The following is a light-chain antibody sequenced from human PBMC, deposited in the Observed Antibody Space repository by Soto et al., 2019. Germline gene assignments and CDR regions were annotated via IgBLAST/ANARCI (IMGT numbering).Light chain of an antibody. CDR1: QGIRND. Sequence: DIQMTQAPSSLSASVGDRVTITCRASQGIRNDLAWFQQKTGKAPKSPIYAASNLQSGVPSRFSGSGSGTDFTLTIRRLQTEDFATYVGLQPNNYPPTFRQGTKVDIK. CDR3: LQPNNYPPT. CDR2: AAS. J-gene: IGKJ1*01. V-gene: IGKV1-17*01.